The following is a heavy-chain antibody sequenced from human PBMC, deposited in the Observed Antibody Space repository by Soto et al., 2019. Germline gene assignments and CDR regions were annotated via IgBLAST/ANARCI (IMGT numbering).Heavy chain of an antibody. CDR3: LTGGILEPNRPYYSHGLAV. CDR1: GYTFSTYG. V-gene: IGHV1-18*01. Sequence: ASVKVSCKVFGYTFSTYGLSWVRQAPGQGLEWMGWVSPYNGNTYYAPGLQGRVTMTTDTSTNTAYMSLRSLRSDDTAIYYCLTGGILEPNRPYYSHGLAVWGQGTPVTV. CDR2: VSPYNGNT. D-gene: IGHD1-1*01. J-gene: IGHJ6*02.